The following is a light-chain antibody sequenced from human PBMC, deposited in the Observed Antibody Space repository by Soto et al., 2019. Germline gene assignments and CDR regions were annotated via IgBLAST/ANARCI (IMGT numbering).Light chain of an antibody. J-gene: IGLJ1*01. CDR3: AARDDSLNGV. CDR2: SNN. CDR1: SSNIGAGYD. Sequence: QSVLTQPPSVSGAPGQRVTISCTGSSSNIGAGYDVHWYQQLPGTAPKLLIYSNNQRPSGVPDRFSGSKSGTSASLAISGLQSEDEADYYCAARDDSLNGVFGTGTKVTVL. V-gene: IGLV1-40*01.